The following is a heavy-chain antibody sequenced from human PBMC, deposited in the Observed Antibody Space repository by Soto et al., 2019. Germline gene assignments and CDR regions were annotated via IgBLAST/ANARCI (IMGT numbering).Heavy chain of an antibody. Sequence: QVQLQQWGAGLLKPSETLSLTCAVYGGSFSGYYWSWIRQPPGKGLEWIGEINHSGSTNYNPSLKSRVNISVDTSKNQFSLKLRSVTAAATAVYYGARWGDCSGGSCYLRAYMDVWGKGTTVTVSS. CDR1: GGSFSGYY. V-gene: IGHV4-34*01. D-gene: IGHD2-15*01. CDR2: INHSGST. CDR3: ARWGDCSGGSCYLRAYMDV. J-gene: IGHJ6*03.